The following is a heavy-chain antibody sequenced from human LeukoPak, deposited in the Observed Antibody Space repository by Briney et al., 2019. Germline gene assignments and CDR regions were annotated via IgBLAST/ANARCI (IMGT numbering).Heavy chain of an antibody. J-gene: IGHJ4*02. D-gene: IGHD3-3*01. CDR2: VSYSGGT. CDR3: ARLSTYYDFWSPLDY. V-gene: IGHV4-59*01. Sequence: PSETLSLTCAVYGGSFSGYYWSWIRQPPGKGLEWIGYVSYSGGTNYNPSLKSRVTISLDTSKDQFSLRLNSVTAADTAVYYCARLSTYYDFWSPLDYWGQGTLVTVSS. CDR1: GGSFSGYY.